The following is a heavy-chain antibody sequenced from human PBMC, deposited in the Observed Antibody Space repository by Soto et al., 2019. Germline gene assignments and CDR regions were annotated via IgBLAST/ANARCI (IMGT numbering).Heavy chain of an antibody. V-gene: IGHV4-59*08. Sequence: QVQLQESGPGLVKPSETLSLTCTVSGGSISSYYWTWIRQPPGKGLEWIGYIYYSGSTNYNPSLKRRVTISVDTSKIQFSLQRSSVTAADTAVYYCARRYGGNLDYWGQGTLVTVSS. D-gene: IGHD2-15*01. CDR1: GGSISSYY. J-gene: IGHJ4*02. CDR3: ARRYGGNLDY. CDR2: IYYSGST.